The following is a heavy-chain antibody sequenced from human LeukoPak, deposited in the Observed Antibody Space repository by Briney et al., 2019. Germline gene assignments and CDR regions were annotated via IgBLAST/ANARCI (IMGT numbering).Heavy chain of an antibody. CDR3: ARHADTAMVTSFDY. D-gene: IGHD5-18*01. J-gene: IGHJ4*02. V-gene: IGHV1-8*02. CDR2: MNPNSGNT. CDR1: GYTFTSYD. Sequence: ASVKVSCKASGYTFTSYDINWVRQATGQGLEWMGWMNPNSGNTGYAQKLQGRVTMTTDTSTSTAYMELRSLRSDDTAVYYCARHADTAMVTSFDYWGQGTLVTVSS.